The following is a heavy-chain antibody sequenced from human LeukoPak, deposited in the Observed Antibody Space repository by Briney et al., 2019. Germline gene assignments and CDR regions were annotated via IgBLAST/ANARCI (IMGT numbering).Heavy chain of an antibody. CDR3: AGHSFDTVDAFDV. CDR2: IYPGDSDT. J-gene: IGHJ3*01. Sequence: GESLKISCKAPGFSFTNYWIGWVRQMPGKGLEWMGIIYPGDSDTRYSPSFQSQVTISADKSSSTAYLQWRSLKASDTAMYYCAGHSFDTVDAFDVWGQGTIVIVSA. D-gene: IGHD2-2*02. CDR1: GFSFTNYW. V-gene: IGHV5-51*01.